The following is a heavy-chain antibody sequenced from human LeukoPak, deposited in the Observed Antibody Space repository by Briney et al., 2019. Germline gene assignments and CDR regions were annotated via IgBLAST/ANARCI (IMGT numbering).Heavy chain of an antibody. D-gene: IGHD5-18*01. J-gene: IGHJ4*02. Sequence: TSETLSLTCTVSGGSISSYYWSWIRQPPGKGLEWIGYIYYSGSTNYNPSLKSRVTISVDTSKNQFSLKLSSVTAADTAVYYCARARYLTAPFDYWGQGTLVTVSS. CDR3: ARARYLTAPFDY. CDR2: IYYSGST. CDR1: GGSISSYY. V-gene: IGHV4-59*01.